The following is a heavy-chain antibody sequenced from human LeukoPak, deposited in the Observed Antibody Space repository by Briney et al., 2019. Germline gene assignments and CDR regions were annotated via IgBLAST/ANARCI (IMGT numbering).Heavy chain of an antibody. CDR2: VSGTGSSA. CDR1: RFTFSSYA. D-gene: IGHD6-19*01. Sequence: GGSLRLSCAASRFTFSSYAMSWVRQAPGRGLEWVSAVSGTGSSAYYADSVKGRFTISRDNAKNSLYLQMNSLRAEDTALYYCAKAQIVRPYSSGNHGGFDYWGQGTLVTVSS. J-gene: IGHJ4*02. V-gene: IGHV3-23*01. CDR3: AKAQIVRPYSSGNHGGFDY.